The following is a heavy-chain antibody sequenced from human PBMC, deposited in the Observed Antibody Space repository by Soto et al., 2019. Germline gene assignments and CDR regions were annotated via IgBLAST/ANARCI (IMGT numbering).Heavy chain of an antibody. CDR2: IHHSGST. CDR1: SASIITEQR. J-gene: IGHJ4*02. Sequence: QMQLQESDPGLVKPSETLSLTCAVSSASIITEQRWTWVRQPPGKGLEWIGEIHHSGSTNNNPSLRSRVTMSVDKSKNQFSLNLNSVTAADTARYYCARSFGWYAIDHWGQGTLVIVSS. D-gene: IGHD6-19*01. V-gene: IGHV4-4*02. CDR3: ARSFGWYAIDH.